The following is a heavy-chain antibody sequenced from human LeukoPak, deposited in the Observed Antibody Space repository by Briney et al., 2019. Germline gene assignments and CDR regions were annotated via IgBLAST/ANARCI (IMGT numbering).Heavy chain of an antibody. CDR1: GGSISNYY. D-gene: IGHD1-26*01. CDR2: IYYDGNT. Sequence: SSETLSLTCTVSGGSISNYYWSWIRQPPGKGLEWIGYIYYDGNTNYNPSLKSRVTISVDTSKNQFSLKLSSVTAADTAVYYCARDEGAGAPYFDYWGQGTLVTVSS. CDR3: ARDEGAGAPYFDY. V-gene: IGHV4-59*01. J-gene: IGHJ4*02.